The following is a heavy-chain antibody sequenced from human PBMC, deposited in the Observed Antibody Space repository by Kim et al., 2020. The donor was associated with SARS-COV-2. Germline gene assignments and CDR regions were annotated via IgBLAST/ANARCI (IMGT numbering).Heavy chain of an antibody. Sequence: ASVKVSCKASGYTFTDFYIHWVRQAPGQGLEWMGIIDPRNSWTQYAQRLQGRLTVTRDTSTSTVYMELSSLRSDDTAVYYCARDYITAAGKEDFDYWGQGAL. CDR1: GYTFTDFY. D-gene: IGHD6-13*01. CDR3: ARDYITAAGKEDFDY. V-gene: IGHV1-46*01. J-gene: IGHJ4*02. CDR2: IDPRNSWT.